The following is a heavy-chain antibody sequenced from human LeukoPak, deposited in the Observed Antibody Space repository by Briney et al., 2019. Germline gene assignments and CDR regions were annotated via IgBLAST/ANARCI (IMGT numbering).Heavy chain of an antibody. J-gene: IGHJ3*02. D-gene: IGHD3-3*01. CDR1: GGSISSYY. Sequence: PSETLSLTCTVSGGSISSYYWSWIRQPPGKGLEWIGYIYYSGSTNYNPSLKSRVTISVDTSKNQFSLKLSSVTAADTAVYYCARGAPLRFLEWLSSDAFDIWGQGTMVTVSS. CDR3: ARGAPLRFLEWLSSDAFDI. CDR2: IYYSGST. V-gene: IGHV4-59*01.